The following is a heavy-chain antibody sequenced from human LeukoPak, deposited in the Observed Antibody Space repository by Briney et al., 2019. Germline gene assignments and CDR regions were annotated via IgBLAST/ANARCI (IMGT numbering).Heavy chain of an antibody. J-gene: IGHJ5*02. CDR3: ARAPQGYCSGGSCYSNWFDP. CDR1: GFTFSSYA. V-gene: IGHV3-30*04. CDR2: ISYDGSNK. Sequence: GRSLRLSCAASGFTFSSYAMHWVRQAPGKGLEWVAVISYDGSNKYYADSVKGRFTISRDNSKNTLYLQMNSLRAEDTAVYYCARAPQGYCSGGSCYSNWFDPWGQGTLVTVSS. D-gene: IGHD2-15*01.